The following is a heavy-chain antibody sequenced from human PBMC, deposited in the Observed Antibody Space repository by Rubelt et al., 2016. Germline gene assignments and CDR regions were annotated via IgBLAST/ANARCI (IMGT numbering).Heavy chain of an antibody. CDR2: VPGGSFSI. CDR1: GFTFSNYN. CDR3: AGARSASHADGFDI. Sequence: EAQLVESGGGLVKPGGSLRLSCAASGFTFSNYNMNWVRQAPGKGLEWVSSVPGGSFSIYYADSVKGRFTISRENAKNALYLQMNSLGVEDTAVDFCAGARSASHADGFDIWGQGTMVTVSS. J-gene: IGHJ3*02. V-gene: IGHV3-21*01.